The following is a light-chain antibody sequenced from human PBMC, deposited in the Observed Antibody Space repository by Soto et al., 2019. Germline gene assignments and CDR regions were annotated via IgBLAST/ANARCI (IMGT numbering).Light chain of an antibody. J-gene: IGKJ1*01. CDR2: GAS. CDR1: QSVSNN. CDR3: HQYSNWPRGT. V-gene: IGKV3-15*01. Sequence: EIVMTQSPVTLSVSPGERATLSCRASQSVSNNLAWYQQKPGQAPRLLIYGASTRATGIPARFSGSVSGTEFTLTISSLQSEDFAVYYCHQYSNWPRGTFGQGTKVEIK.